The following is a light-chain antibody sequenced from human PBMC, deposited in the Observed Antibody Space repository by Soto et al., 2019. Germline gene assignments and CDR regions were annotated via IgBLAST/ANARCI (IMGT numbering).Light chain of an antibody. V-gene: IGKV1-5*03. CDR2: KAS. CDR3: QQFHSFSPT. J-gene: IGKJ1*01. Sequence: DIPMTQSPSTLSASVGDRVTITCRASQSISSWLAWYQQKPGKAPKLLIYKASSLESVVPSRFSGSGSGTEFTLTISSLQPDDFATYYCQQFHSFSPTFGQGTKVEIK. CDR1: QSISSW.